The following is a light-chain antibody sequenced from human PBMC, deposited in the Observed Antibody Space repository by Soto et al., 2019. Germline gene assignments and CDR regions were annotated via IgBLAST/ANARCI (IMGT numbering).Light chain of an antibody. CDR2: LVS. J-gene: IGKJ5*01. CDR1: QSLLHSNGYNY. Sequence: VRRPSPLALAVPTGETASISCRSSQSLLHSNGYNYVDWYLQKPGQSPQLLIYLVSNRASGVPDRFSGSGSGTDFTLKISRVEAEDVGLYYCMQALQAPLTFAQGTRLEI. CDR3: MQALQAPLT. V-gene: IGKV2-28*01.